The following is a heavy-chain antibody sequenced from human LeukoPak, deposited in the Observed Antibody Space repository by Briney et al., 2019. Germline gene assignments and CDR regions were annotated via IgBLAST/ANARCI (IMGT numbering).Heavy chain of an antibody. J-gene: IGHJ4*02. CDR2: ISGSGGST. V-gene: IGHV3-23*01. CDR1: GFTFSSYA. CDR3: AKDLTYSSSSPTYYFDY. D-gene: IGHD6-6*01. Sequence: GGSLRLSCAASGFTFSSYAMSWVRQAPGKGLEWVSAISGSGGSTYYADSVKGRSTISRDNSKNTLYLQMNSLRAEDTAVYYCAKDLTYSSSSPTYYFDYWGQGTLVTVSS.